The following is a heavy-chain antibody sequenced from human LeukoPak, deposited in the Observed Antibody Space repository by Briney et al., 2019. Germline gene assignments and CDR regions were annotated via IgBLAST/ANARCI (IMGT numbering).Heavy chain of an antibody. J-gene: IGHJ6*02. CDR2: IYYSVST. CDR1: GGSISSYY. Sequence: SETLSLTCTVPGGSISSYYWSWIRQPPGKGLEWIGYIYYSVSTNYNPSLKSRVTISVDTSKNQFSLKLSSVTAADTAAYYCARLPYCSSTSCYRGGYYYYYGMDVWGQGTMVTVSS. V-gene: IGHV4-59*01. CDR3: ARLPYCSSTSCYRGGYYYYYGMDV. D-gene: IGHD2-2*02.